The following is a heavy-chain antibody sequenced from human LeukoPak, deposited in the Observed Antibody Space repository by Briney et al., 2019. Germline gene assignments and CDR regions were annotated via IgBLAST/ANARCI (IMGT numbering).Heavy chain of an antibody. CDR1: GGSFSGYY. CDR2: INHRGST. Sequence: SETLSLTCAVYGGSFSGYYWSWIRQPPGKGLEWIGEINHRGSTNYNPSLKSRVTISVDTSKNQFSLKLSSVTAADTAVYYCARGPVPYYYGSWFDPWGQGTLVTVSS. J-gene: IGHJ5*02. CDR3: ARGPVPYYYGSWFDP. D-gene: IGHD3-10*01. V-gene: IGHV4-34*01.